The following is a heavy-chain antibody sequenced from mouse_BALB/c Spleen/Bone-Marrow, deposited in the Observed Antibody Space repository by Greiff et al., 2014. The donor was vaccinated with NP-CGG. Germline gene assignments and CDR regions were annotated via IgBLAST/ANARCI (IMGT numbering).Heavy chain of an antibody. CDR2: INPNNDGS. CDR1: GYTFTSYV. Sequence: VQLKESGPELVKPGASVKMSCKASGYTFTSYVMHWVKQKPGQGLEWIGYINPNNDGSKYNEKFKGKATLTSDKSSSTAYMELSSLTSEGSAVYYCARGKTYAMDYWGQGTSVTVSS. V-gene: IGHV1-14*01. J-gene: IGHJ4*01. D-gene: IGHD2-1*01. CDR3: ARGKTYAMDY.